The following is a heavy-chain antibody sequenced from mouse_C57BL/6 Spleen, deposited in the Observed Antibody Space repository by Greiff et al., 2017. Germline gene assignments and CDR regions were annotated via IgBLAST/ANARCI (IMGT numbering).Heavy chain of an antibody. D-gene: IGHD1-1*01. Sequence: EVKLMESGPGMVKPSQSLSLTCTVTGYSITSGYDWHWIRHFPGNKLEWMGYISYSGSTNYNPSLKSRISITHDTSKNHFFLKLNSVTTEDTATYYCARDYYGSWFAYWGQGTLVTVSA. CDR2: ISYSGST. CDR1: GYSITSGYD. V-gene: IGHV3-1*01. J-gene: IGHJ3*01. CDR3: ARDYYGSWFAY.